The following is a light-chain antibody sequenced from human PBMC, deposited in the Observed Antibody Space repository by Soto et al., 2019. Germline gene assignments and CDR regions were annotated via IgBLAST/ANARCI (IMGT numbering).Light chain of an antibody. CDR1: SSDIGGYNY. V-gene: IGLV2-14*01. CDR2: EVS. J-gene: IGLJ1*01. Sequence: QSAVTQPAFVSGSPGQSITISCAGTSSDIGGYNYVSWYQQPPGKAPKVIISEVSNRPSGVSNRFSGSKSGNTASLTISGLQAEDEADYYCSSFTSSNTLYVFGTGTKVTVL. CDR3: SSFTSSNTLYV.